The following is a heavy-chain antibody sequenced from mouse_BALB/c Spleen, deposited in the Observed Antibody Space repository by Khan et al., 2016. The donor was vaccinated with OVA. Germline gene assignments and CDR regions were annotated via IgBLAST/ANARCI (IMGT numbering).Heavy chain of an antibody. D-gene: IGHD1-1*02. J-gene: IGHJ2*01. CDR3: ARSMGNMAPLDC. CDR2: IAPGSGTT. V-gene: IGHV1S41*01. CDR1: GYTFTSYW. Sequence: DLIKPGASVKLSCKASGYTFTSYWINWIKQRPGQGLEWIGRIAPGSGTTYYNEMFKGKATLTVDTSSSTAYIQLSSLSSEDSAVYFYARSMGNMAPLDCWGQGTTLTVSS.